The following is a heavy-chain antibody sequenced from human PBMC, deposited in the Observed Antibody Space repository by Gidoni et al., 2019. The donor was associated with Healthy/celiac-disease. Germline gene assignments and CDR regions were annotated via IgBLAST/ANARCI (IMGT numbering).Heavy chain of an antibody. Sequence: QVQLVESGGGLVKPGGSLRLSCAASGFTFSDYYMSWIRQAPGKGLEWVSYIISSSIYTNYADSVKGRFTTPRDNAKNSLYLQMNSRGAEDTAVYYCARGGGGLGVAFDIWGQGTMVTVSS. CDR3: ARGGGGLGVAFDI. CDR1: GFTFSDYY. V-gene: IGHV3-11*05. D-gene: IGHD3-16*01. J-gene: IGHJ3*02. CDR2: IISSSIYT.